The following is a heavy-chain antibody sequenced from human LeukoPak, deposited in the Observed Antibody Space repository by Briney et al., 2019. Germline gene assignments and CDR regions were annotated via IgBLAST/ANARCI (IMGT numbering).Heavy chain of an antibody. J-gene: IGHJ4*02. D-gene: IGHD4-23*01. Sequence: ASVKVSCKASGYTFTGYYIHWVRQAPGQGLEWMGWINPYSGDTAYAQKFQGRVTMTRDTSISTAYMELSRLRSDDTAVYYCARDCPYGGSSGGYFDYWGQGTLVTVSS. CDR2: INPYSGDT. V-gene: IGHV1-2*02. CDR1: GYTFTGYY. CDR3: ARDCPYGGSSGGYFDY.